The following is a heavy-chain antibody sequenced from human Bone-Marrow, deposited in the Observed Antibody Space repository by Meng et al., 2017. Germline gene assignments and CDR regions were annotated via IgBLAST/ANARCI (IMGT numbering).Heavy chain of an antibody. J-gene: IGHJ6*02. D-gene: IGHD5/OR15-5a*01. V-gene: IGHV4-4*02. CDR1: GGSISSSNW. CDR3: ARVKVSHYYYYGMDV. CDR2: IYHSGST. Sequence: QVRLQEAGPGLVKPSGTLSLTCAVSGGSISSSNWWSWVRQPPWKGLEWIGEIYHSGSTNYNPSLKSRVTISVDKSKNQFSLKLSSVTAADTAVYYCARVKVSHYYYYGMDVWGQGTTVTVSS.